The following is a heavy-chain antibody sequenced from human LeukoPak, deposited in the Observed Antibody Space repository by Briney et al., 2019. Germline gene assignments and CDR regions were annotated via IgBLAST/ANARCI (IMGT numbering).Heavy chain of an antibody. J-gene: IGHJ6*02. V-gene: IGHV1-18*01. CDR2: ISAYNGNT. D-gene: IGHD3-3*01. CDR1: GYTFTSYG. CDR3: ARERVHNQGFWSGWYNYYGMDV. Sequence: GASVKVSCKASGYTFTSYGISWVRQAPGQGLEWMGWISAYNGNTNYAQKLQGRVTMTTDTSTSTAYMELRSLRSDDTAVYYCARERVHNQGFWSGWYNYYGMDVWGQGTTVTVSS.